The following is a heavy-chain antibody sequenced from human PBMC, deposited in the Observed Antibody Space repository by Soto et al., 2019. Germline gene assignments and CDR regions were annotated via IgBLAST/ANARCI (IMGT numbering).Heavy chain of an antibody. J-gene: IGHJ2*01. CDR2: ISGSGGST. D-gene: IGHD3-10*01. Sequence: GESLKISCAASGFTFSSYAMSWVRQAPGKGLEWVSAISGSGGSTYYADSVKGRFTISRDNSKNTLYLQMNSLRAEDTAVYYCALHPSHYWYFDLWGRGTLVTVSS. CDR3: ALHPSHYWYFDL. CDR1: GFTFSSYA. V-gene: IGHV3-23*01.